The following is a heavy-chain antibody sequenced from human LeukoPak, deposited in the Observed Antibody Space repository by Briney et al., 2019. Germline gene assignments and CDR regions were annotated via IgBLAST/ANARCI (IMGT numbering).Heavy chain of an antibody. J-gene: IGHJ6*03. CDR1: GFTFSSYA. CDR2: ISYDGSNK. CDR3: ARDAKKRYYYYYYMDV. D-gene: IGHD5-24*01. Sequence: GRSLRLSCAASGFTFSSYAMHWVRQAPGKGLEWVAVISYDGSNKYYADSVKGRFTISRDNSKNTLYLQMNSLRAEDTAVYYCARDAKKRYYYYYYMDVWGKGTTVTVSS. V-gene: IGHV3-30*01.